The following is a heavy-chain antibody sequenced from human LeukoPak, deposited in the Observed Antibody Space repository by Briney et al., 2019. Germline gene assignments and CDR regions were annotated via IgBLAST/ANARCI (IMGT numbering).Heavy chain of an antibody. D-gene: IGHD3-10*01. V-gene: IGHV1-46*01. CDR1: GYTFTSYY. CDR3: ARAVWYYGSGNYYFDY. Sequence: GASVKVSCKASGYTFTSYYMHWVRQAPGQGLEWMGIINPSGGSTSYAQKFQGRVTMTRDTSTSTVYMELSSLRSEDTAVYCCARAVWYYGSGNYYFDYWGQGTLVTVSS. CDR2: INPSGGST. J-gene: IGHJ4*02.